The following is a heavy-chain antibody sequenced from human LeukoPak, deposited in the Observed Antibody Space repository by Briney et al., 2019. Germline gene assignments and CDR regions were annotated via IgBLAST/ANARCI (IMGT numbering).Heavy chain of an antibody. CDR3: ARSSYDSSGYYWGPFDY. J-gene: IGHJ4*02. V-gene: IGHV3-30-3*01. CDR1: GFTFSGYP. Sequence: GKSLRLSCAASGFTFSGYPIHWVRQAPGKGLEWVAVISYDGSNKYYADSVKGRFTISRDSSKNTLYLQMNSLRAEDTAVYYCARSSYDSSGYYWGPFDYWGQGTLVTVSS. CDR2: ISYDGSNK. D-gene: IGHD3-22*01.